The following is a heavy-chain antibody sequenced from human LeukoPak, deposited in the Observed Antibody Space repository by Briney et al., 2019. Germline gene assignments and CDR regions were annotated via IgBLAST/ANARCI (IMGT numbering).Heavy chain of an antibody. J-gene: IGHJ4*02. Sequence: PGGSLRLSCAASGFTFSSYWMSWVRQAPGKGLEWVANIKQDGSEKYYVDSVKGRFTISRDNAKNSLYLQMNSLRAEDTAVYYCARDIVVVPATFDYWGQGTLVSVSS. CDR1: GFTFSSYW. V-gene: IGHV3-7*01. D-gene: IGHD2-2*01. CDR2: IKQDGSEK. CDR3: ARDIVVVPATFDY.